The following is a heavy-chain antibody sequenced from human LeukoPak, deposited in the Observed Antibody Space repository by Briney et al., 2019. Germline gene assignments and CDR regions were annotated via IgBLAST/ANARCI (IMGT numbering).Heavy chain of an antibody. J-gene: IGHJ4*02. CDR2: IKSKTDGGTT. CDR1: GFTFSNAW. D-gene: IGHD6-13*01. V-gene: IGHV3-15*01. Sequence: GGSLRLSCAASGFTFSNAWMSWVRQAPGKGLEWVGRIKSKTDGGTTDYAAPVKGRFTISRDDSKNTLYLQMNSLKTEDTAVYYCTTDVVGSSSLYSQFDYWGQGTLVTVSS. CDR3: TTDVVGSSSLYSQFDY.